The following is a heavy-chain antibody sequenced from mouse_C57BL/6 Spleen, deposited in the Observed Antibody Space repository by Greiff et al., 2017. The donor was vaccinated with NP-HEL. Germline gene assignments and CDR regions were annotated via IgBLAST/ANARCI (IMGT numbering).Heavy chain of an antibody. V-gene: IGHV1-59*01. CDR1: GYTFTSYW. CDR3: ARERVFDY. Sequence: QVQLQQPGAELVRPGTSVKLSCKASGYTFTSYWMHWVKQRPGQGLEWIGVIDPSDSYTNYNQKFKGKATLTGDTSSSTAYMQLSSLTSEDSAVYYCARERVFDYWGQGTTLTVSS. CDR2: IDPSDSYT. J-gene: IGHJ2*01.